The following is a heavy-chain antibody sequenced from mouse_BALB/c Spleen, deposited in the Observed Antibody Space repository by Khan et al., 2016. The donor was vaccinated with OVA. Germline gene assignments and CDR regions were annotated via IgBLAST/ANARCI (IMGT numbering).Heavy chain of an antibody. CDR2: INYSGNT. Sequence: VQLKESGPGLVKPSQSLSLTYTVTGYSITSEYAWNWIRQFPGNKLEWMGYINYSGNTRYNPSLKSRISITRDTSKNQFFLQLNSVTTEDTATYYCTRKDYYDYDPSPYWGEGTLVTVSA. J-gene: IGHJ3*01. D-gene: IGHD2-4*01. V-gene: IGHV3-2*02. CDR3: TRKDYYDYDPSPY. CDR1: GYSITSEYA.